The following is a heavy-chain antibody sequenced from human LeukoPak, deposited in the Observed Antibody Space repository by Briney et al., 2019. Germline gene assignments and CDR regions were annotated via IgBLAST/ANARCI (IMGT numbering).Heavy chain of an antibody. Sequence: GGSLRLSCEASGFTFGSFAMYWVRQAPGKGLDWIAGIFGSGGSPHYADSVKGRFTISRDNSKNTVYLQISSLRAEDMAVYYCGKTTAGYSSGQKPAWPVDYWGQGTLVTVSS. CDR2: IFGSGGSP. J-gene: IGHJ4*02. CDR3: GKTTAGYSSGQKPAWPVDY. CDR1: GFTFGSFA. D-gene: IGHD5-18*01. V-gene: IGHV3-23*01.